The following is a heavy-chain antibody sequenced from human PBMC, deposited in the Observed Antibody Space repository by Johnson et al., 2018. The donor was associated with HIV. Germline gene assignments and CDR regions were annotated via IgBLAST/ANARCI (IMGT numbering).Heavy chain of an antibody. D-gene: IGHD3-3*01. V-gene: IGHV3-48*04. CDR2: ISSSGSTI. J-gene: IGHJ3*02. CDR3: ARAIFGVVMGQNAFDI. CDR1: KFTFSSYW. Sequence: VQLVESGGGLVQPGGSLRLSCAASKFTFSSYWMNWVRQAPGKGLEWVSYISSSGSTIYYADSVKGRFTISRDNAKNTLYLQMNSLRAEDTAVYYCARAIFGVVMGQNAFDIWGQGTMVTVSS.